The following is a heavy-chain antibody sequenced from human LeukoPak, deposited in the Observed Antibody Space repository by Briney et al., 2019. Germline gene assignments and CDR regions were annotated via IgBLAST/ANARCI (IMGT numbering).Heavy chain of an antibody. CDR1: GYSFTSYW. CDR2: IYPGDSDT. D-gene: IGHD2-2*01. V-gene: IGHV5-51*01. CDR3: ARQYCSSTSCYQDYYGMDV. J-gene: IGHJ6*02. Sequence: GESLKISCKGSGYSFTSYWIGWVRRMPGKGLEWMGIIYPGDSDTRYSPSFQGQVTISADKSISTAYLQWSSLKASDTAMYYCARQYCSSTSCYQDYYGMDVWGQGTTVTVSS.